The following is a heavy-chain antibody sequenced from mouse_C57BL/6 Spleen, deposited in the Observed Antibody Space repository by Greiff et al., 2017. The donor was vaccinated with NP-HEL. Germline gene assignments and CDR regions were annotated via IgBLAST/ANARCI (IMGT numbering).Heavy chain of an antibody. J-gene: IGHJ4*01. Sequence: EVQGVESGGGLVQPGGSLKLSCAASGFTFSDYYMYWVRQTPEKRLEWVAYISNGGGSTYYPDTVKGRFTISRDNAKNTLYLQMSRLKSEDTAMYYCARGLLYYGSSLYAMDYWGQGTSVTVSS. D-gene: IGHD1-1*01. CDR3: ARGLLYYGSSLYAMDY. CDR1: GFTFSDYY. V-gene: IGHV5-12*01. CDR2: ISNGGGST.